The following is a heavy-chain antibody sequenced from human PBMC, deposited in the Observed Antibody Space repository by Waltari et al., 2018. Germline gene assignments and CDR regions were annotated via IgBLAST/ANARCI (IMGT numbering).Heavy chain of an antibody. CDR3: AKDQYTSSRRGFDS. CDR1: GFNLSSYA. CDR2: IRGSAGST. D-gene: IGHD3-10*01. Sequence: EVQLSEAGGGLVQPGGSLRLSCAASGFNLSSYAMSWVRQAAGKGLGEVSTIRGSAGSTYYADSVKGRFTISRDISKNTLFLQMNSLRAEDTALYSCAKDQYTSSRRGFDSWGLGTLVTVSS. V-gene: IGHV3-23*01. J-gene: IGHJ4*02.